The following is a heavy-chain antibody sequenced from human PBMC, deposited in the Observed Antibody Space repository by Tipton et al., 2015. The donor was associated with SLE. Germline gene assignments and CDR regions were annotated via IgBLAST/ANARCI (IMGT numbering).Heavy chain of an antibody. J-gene: IGHJ4*02. D-gene: IGHD3-3*01. CDR2: IYYSGST. CDR1: GGSFSAYY. Sequence: TLSLTCAVYGGSFSAYYWSWIRQPPGKGLEWIGSIYYSGSTYYNPSLKSRVTISVDTSKNQFSLKLSSVTAADTAVYYCARRDPLSDFWSGRFDYWGQGTLVTVSS. CDR3: ARRDPLSDFWSGRFDY. V-gene: IGHV4-34*01.